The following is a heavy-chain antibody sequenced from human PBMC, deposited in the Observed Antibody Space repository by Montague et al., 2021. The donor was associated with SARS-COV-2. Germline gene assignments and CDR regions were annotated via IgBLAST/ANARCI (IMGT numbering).Heavy chain of an antibody. CDR2: TYYRSKWYH. CDR3: ARTTTRMLYPENAFDI. D-gene: IGHD2-15*01. CDR1: GDSVSSNTAT. J-gene: IGHJ3*02. Sequence: CAISGDSVSSNTATWNWIRRSPSRGLEWLGRTYYRSKWYHDYAISLKSRITINPGTSKNQFSLQLSSVAPEDTAVFYCARTTTRMLYPENAFDIWGQGTMVTVSS. V-gene: IGHV6-1*01.